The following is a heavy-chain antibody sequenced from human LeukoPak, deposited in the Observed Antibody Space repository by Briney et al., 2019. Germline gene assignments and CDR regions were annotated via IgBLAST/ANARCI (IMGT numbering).Heavy chain of an antibody. J-gene: IGHJ2*01. Sequence: PGGSLRLSCAASGFTVSSNYMSWVRQAPGKGLEWVSVIYSGGSAYYADSVKGRFSISRDNSKNTLYLQMNILRAEDTAVYYCARGVWSGETRSYWYFDLWGRGTLVTVSS. CDR2: IYSGGSA. CDR1: GFTVSSNY. D-gene: IGHD3-10*01. V-gene: IGHV3-53*01. CDR3: ARGVWSGETRSYWYFDL.